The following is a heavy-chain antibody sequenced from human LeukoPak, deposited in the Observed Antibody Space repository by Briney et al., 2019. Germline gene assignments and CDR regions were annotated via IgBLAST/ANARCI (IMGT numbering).Heavy chain of an antibody. V-gene: IGHV1-24*01. CDR3: ATGVFCATTTCPGYQHYYYFMDV. Sequence: ASVKVSCTVSGFTLADLSMHWVRQAPGKGLEWVGGFDRQNGDTIYAQRFRGRVTLTEDTSTGTAYMDLSSLSADDTAVYYCATGVFCATTTCPGYQHYYYFMDVWGKGTTVTVSS. J-gene: IGHJ6*03. CDR1: GFTLADLS. CDR2: FDRQNGDT. D-gene: IGHD2-2*01.